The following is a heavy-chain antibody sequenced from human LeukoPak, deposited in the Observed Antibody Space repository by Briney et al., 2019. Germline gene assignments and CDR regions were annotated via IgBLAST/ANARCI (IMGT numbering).Heavy chain of an antibody. D-gene: IGHD1-26*01. CDR2: MNPNSGNT. CDR3: ARDTYSGSFNWFDP. Sequence: ASVKVSCKASGYTFTSYDINWVRQASGQGLEWMGWMNPNSGNTGYAQRFQGRVTMSKDTSITTAYMELRNLRSEDTAIYYCARDTYSGSFNWFDPWGQGTLVTVSS. J-gene: IGHJ5*02. CDR1: GYTFTSYD. V-gene: IGHV1-8*01.